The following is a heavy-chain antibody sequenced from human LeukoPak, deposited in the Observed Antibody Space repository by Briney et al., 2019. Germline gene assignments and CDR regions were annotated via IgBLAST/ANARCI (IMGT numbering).Heavy chain of an antibody. D-gene: IGHD1-26*01. V-gene: IGHV4-34*01. CDR3: ARGLPLVGACGY. CDR2: LNHSGST. CDR1: GGSFSGYY. J-gene: IGHJ4*02. Sequence: SETLSLTCAVYGGSFSGYYWSWIRQPPGKGLEWIGELNHSGSTNYNPSLKSRVTISVDTSKNQFSLKLSSVTAADTAVYYCARGLPLVGACGYWGQGTLVTVSS.